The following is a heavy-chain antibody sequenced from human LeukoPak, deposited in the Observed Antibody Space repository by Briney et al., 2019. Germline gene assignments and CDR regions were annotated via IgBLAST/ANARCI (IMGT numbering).Heavy chain of an antibody. CDR2: ITFTSSTI. V-gene: IGHV3-48*01. CDR3: ARDRLHYGEYEKTLDY. CDR1: GFTFSSYS. D-gene: IGHD4-17*01. J-gene: IGHJ4*02. Sequence: GGSLRLSCAASGFTFSSYSMTWVRQAPGKGLEWVSYITFTSSTIHYADSVKGRFTISRGNAKSSLYLQMNSLRADDTAVYYCARDRLHYGEYEKTLDYWGQGTLVTVSS.